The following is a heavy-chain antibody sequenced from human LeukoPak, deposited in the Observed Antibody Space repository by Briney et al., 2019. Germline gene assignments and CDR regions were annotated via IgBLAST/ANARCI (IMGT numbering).Heavy chain of an antibody. CDR1: GFTFSSYG. D-gene: IGHD5-18*01. J-gene: IGHJ4*02. Sequence: GGALRLSCAASGFTFSSYGMQWVRQAPGKGLEWVAVISYDGSNKYYADSVKGRFTISRDNSKNTLYLQMNSLRPKDTDVYYCAKSNSYGTVGLDYWGQGTLVTVSS. CDR2: ISYDGSNK. V-gene: IGHV3-30*18. CDR3: AKSNSYGTVGLDY.